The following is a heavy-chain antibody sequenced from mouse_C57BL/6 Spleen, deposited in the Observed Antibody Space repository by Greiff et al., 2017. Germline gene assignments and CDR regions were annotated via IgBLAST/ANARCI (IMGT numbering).Heavy chain of an antibody. CDR3: ARRGSSSFDY. J-gene: IGHJ2*01. D-gene: IGHD1-1*01. CDR1: GSTFPSYW. CDR2: IYPSDSET. Sequence: QVQLQQPGAELVRPGSSVKLSCKASGSTFPSYWMDWVKQRPGQGLEGIGNIYPSDSETHYNQKFKDKATLTVDKSSSTAYMQLSSLTSEDSAVYYCARRGSSSFDYWGQGTTLTVSS. V-gene: IGHV1-61*01.